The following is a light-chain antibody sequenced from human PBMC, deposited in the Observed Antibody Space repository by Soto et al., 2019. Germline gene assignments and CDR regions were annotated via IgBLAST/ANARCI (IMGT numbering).Light chain of an antibody. CDR3: GSYTSTETPFV. V-gene: IGLV2-14*01. CDR1: TINFGGYNY. J-gene: IGLJ1*01. Sequence: QSVLAQPSSFLGSPGNPITFPATGTTINFGGYNYVSWYQHHPGKGPKLIIYEVSNRPSGVSDRFSGSKSGNKASLIISNLEAEDESDYYCGSYTSTETPFVFGTGTKVTVL. CDR2: EVS.